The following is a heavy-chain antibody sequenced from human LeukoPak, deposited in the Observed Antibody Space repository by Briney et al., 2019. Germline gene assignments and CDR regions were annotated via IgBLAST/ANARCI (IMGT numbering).Heavy chain of an antibody. D-gene: IGHD3-22*01. Sequence: GGSLSLSCAASGFTFSSYSMNWVRQAPGKGLEWVSSISSRSSYIYYADSVKGRFTISRDNAKNSLYLQMNSLRAEDTAVYYCARDRYDSSGYDYRDPYYFDYWGQGTLVTVSS. J-gene: IGHJ4*02. V-gene: IGHV3-21*01. CDR2: ISSRSSYI. CDR1: GFTFSSYS. CDR3: ARDRYDSSGYDYRDPYYFDY.